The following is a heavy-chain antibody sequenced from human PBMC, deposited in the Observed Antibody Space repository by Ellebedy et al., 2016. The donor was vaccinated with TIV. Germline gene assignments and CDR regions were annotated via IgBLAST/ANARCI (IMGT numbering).Heavy chain of an antibody. D-gene: IGHD2-15*01. Sequence: GESLKISCKGSGYSFTSYWIGWVRQMPGKGLEWMGIIYPGDSDTRYSPSFQGQVTISADKSISTAYLQWSSLKASDTAMYYCARHEGVGVVVAATVPPLGDWGQGTLVTVSS. CDR3: ARHEGVGVVVAATVPPLGD. CDR2: IYPGDSDT. V-gene: IGHV5-51*01. CDR1: GYSFTSYW. J-gene: IGHJ4*02.